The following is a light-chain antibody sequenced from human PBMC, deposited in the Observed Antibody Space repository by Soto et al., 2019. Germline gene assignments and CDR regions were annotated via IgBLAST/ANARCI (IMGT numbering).Light chain of an antibody. J-gene: IGKJ3*01. V-gene: IGKV1-39*01. Sequence: DIQMTQSPSSLSASVGDRVTITCRASQSISTYLNWYQQKPGKAPKLLIYAASSLQSGVPSRFSGSGSGTDFTLTISSLQPEDFATYYCQQHYISPPAFGPGTKVDIK. CDR3: QQHYISPPA. CDR2: AAS. CDR1: QSISTY.